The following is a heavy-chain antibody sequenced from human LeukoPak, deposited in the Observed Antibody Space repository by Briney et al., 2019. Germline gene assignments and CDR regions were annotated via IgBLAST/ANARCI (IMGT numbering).Heavy chain of an antibody. V-gene: IGHV1-8*01. CDR1: GYTGTSYD. CDR3: ARAGSSGVGATVD. D-gene: IGHD1-26*01. Sequence: WASVKVSCXASGYTGTSYDINWGRQATGQGLELMGWMNPNSGNTGYAQKFQGRVTMTRHTSIRTAYMALSSLRSEHTAVYYCARAGSSGVGATVDWGQGTLVTVSS. J-gene: IGHJ4*02. CDR2: MNPNSGNT.